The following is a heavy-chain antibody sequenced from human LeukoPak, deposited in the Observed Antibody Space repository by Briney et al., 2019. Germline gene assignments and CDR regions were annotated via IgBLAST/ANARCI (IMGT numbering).Heavy chain of an antibody. Sequence: SETLSLTCTVSGGSISSYYWSWIRQPAGKGLEWIGRIYTSGSTNYNPSLKSRVSLSVDTSKHQFSLNLTSVTAADSAIYYCARDEGRHGFDYWGQGILVTVSS. J-gene: IGHJ4*02. CDR3: ARDEGRHGFDY. CDR1: GGSISSYY. CDR2: IYTSGST. V-gene: IGHV4-4*07.